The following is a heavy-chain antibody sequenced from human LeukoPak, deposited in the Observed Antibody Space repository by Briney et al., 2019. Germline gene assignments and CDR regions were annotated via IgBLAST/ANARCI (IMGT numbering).Heavy chain of an antibody. V-gene: IGHV4-61*02. D-gene: IGHD2-2*03. CDR1: GGSISSGSYY. Sequence: SETLSLTCTVSGGSISSGSYYWSWIRQPAGKGLEWIGRIYTSGSTNYNPSLKSRVTISVDTSRNQFSLKLSSVTAADTAVYYCARWISRSSYWYFDLWGRGTLVTVSS. CDR3: ARWISRSSYWYFDL. CDR2: IYTSGST. J-gene: IGHJ2*01.